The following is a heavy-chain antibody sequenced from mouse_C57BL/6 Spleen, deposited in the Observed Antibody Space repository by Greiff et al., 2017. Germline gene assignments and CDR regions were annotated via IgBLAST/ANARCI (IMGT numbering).Heavy chain of an antibody. D-gene: IGHD1-1*01. CDR2: IYPRSGNT. J-gene: IGHJ1*03. Sequence: VQLKQSGAELARPGASVKLSCKASGYTFTSYGISWVKQRTGQGLEWIGEIYPRSGNTYYNEKFKGKATLTADKSSSTAYMELRSLTSEDSAVYFCARCTTVVAPGDFDVWGTGTTVTVSS. V-gene: IGHV1-81*01. CDR3: ARCTTVVAPGDFDV. CDR1: GYTFTSYG.